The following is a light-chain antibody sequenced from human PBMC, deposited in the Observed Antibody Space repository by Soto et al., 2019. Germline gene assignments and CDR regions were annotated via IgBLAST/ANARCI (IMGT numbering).Light chain of an antibody. V-gene: IGLV2-8*01. CDR2: EVN. Sequence: QSARTQPPSASGSPGQSVTISCTGTNSDVGGYNYVSWYQRYPGKAPKPIIYEVNERPSGVPDRFSGSKSGNTASLTVSGLQTADEDAYYCSSYAGSNWYVFGTGTKVTVL. CDR3: SSYAGSNWYV. J-gene: IGLJ1*01. CDR1: NSDVGGYNY.